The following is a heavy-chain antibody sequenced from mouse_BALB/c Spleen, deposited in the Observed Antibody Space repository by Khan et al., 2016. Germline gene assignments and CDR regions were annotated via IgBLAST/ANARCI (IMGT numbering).Heavy chain of an antibody. J-gene: IGHJ4*01. CDR2: INPSTGYT. D-gene: IGHD1-1*01. CDR1: GYTFTSYW. V-gene: IGHV1-7*01. CDR3: ATYYGSSYYAMDY. Sequence: QVQLQQSGAELAKPGASVKMSCKASGYTFTSYWMHWVKQRPGQGLEWIGYINPSTGYTEYNQKFKDKATLTADKSSSTAYMQLSSLTSEDSAVYSGATYYGSSYYAMDYWGQGTPVTVSS.